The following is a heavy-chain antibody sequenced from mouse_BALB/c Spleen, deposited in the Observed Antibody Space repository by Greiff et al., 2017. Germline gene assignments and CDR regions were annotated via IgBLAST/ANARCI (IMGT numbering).Heavy chain of an antibody. CDR2: INPSTGYT. CDR1: GYTFTSYW. J-gene: IGHJ3*01. CDR3: ARARMITTWFAY. D-gene: IGHD2-4*01. V-gene: IGHV1-7*01. Sequence: QVQLKQSGAELAKPGASVKMSCKASGYTFTSYWMHWVKQRPGQGLEWIGYINPSTGYTEYNQKFKDKATLTADKSSSTAYMQLSSLTSEDSAVYYCARARMITTWFAYWGQGTLVTVSA.